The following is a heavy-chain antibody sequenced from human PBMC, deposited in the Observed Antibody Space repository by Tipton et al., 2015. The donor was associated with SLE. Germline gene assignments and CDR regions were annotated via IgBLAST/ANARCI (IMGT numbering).Heavy chain of an antibody. CDR1: GGSFSGYY. CDR2: IYYSGST. CDR3: ARDTAHYGSGDGAFDI. Sequence: TLSLTCAVYGGSFSGYYWSWIRQHPGKGLEWIGYIYYSGSTYYNPSLKSRVTISVDTSKNQFSLKLSSVTAADTAVYYCARDTAHYGSGDGAFDIWGQGTMVTVSS. V-gene: IGHV4-31*11. D-gene: IGHD3-10*01. J-gene: IGHJ3*02.